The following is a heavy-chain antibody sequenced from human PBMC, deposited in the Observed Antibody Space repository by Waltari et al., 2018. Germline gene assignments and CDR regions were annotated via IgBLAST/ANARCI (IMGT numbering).Heavy chain of an antibody. D-gene: IGHD3-10*01. CDR3: ARVPMVRGVIGWFDP. V-gene: IGHV4-61*02. J-gene: IGHJ5*02. CDR2: IYTSGST. Sequence: QVQLQESGPGLVKPSQTLSLTCTVSGGSISSGSYYWSWIRQPAGKGLEWIGRIYTSGSTNYNPSLKSRVTISVETSKNQFSLKLSSVTAADTAVYYCARVPMVRGVIGWFDPWGQGTLVTVSS. CDR1: GGSISSGSYY.